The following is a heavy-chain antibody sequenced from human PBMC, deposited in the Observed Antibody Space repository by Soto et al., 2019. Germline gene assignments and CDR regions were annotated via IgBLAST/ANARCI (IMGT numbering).Heavy chain of an antibody. Sequence: GGSLRLSCAASGFTFSSYSMNWVRQAPGKGLEWVSYISSSSSTIYYADSVKGRFTISRDNAKNSLYLQMNSLRAEDTAVYYCARDLARLDYSNYESYWGQGTLVTVSS. CDR1: GFTFSSYS. CDR3: ARDLARLDYSNYESY. J-gene: IGHJ4*02. CDR2: ISSSSSTI. D-gene: IGHD4-4*01. V-gene: IGHV3-48*01.